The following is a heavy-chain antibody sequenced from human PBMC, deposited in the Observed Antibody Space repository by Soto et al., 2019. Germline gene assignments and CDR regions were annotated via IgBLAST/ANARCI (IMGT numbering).Heavy chain of an antibody. CDR3: AGLESYGSGRYYIRNYYYYGMDV. CDR2: IYPGDSDT. D-gene: IGHD3-10*01. J-gene: IGHJ6*02. CDR1: GDSFTSYW. V-gene: IGHV5-51*01. Sequence: ESLELFRNGCGDSFTSYWIVWVRQVPGKGPEWMGIIYPGDSDTRYSPSFEGQVTISADKSISTAYLQWSSLKASDTAMYYCAGLESYGSGRYYIRNYYYYGMDVWGQGTTVTVSS.